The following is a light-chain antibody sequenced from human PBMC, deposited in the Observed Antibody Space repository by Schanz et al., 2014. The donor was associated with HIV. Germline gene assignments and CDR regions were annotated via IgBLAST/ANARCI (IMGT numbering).Light chain of an antibody. CDR1: SSDVGGYNY. V-gene: IGLV2-8*01. Sequence: QSALTQPASASGSPGQSVTISCTGTSSDVGGYNYVSWYQQHPGKAPQLMIYEVSERPSGVPDRFSGSKSGNTASLTVSGLLAEDEADYYCQSYDGTLRAVVVGGGTKVTVL. CDR3: QSYDGTLRAVV. J-gene: IGLJ2*01. CDR2: EVS.